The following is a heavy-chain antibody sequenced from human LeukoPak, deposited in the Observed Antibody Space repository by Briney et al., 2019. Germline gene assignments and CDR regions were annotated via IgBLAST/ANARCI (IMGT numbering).Heavy chain of an antibody. V-gene: IGHV3-7*01. Sequence: GSLRLSCVASGFTFSSYWVSWVRQAPGKGLEWVANIKYDGSEKYYVDSVKGRFTISRDDAKNSLYLQMNSLRAEDTAVYYCVVAATGRGGLDVWGQGTTVTVSS. D-gene: IGHD6-13*01. CDR1: GFTFSSYW. CDR2: IKYDGSEK. J-gene: IGHJ6*02. CDR3: VVAATGRGGLDV.